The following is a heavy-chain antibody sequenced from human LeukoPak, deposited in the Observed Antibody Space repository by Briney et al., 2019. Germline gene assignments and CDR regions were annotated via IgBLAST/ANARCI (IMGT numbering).Heavy chain of an antibody. CDR1: GFTFSSYS. CDR2: ISSSSSYI. D-gene: IGHD3-9*01. J-gene: IGHJ4*02. V-gene: IGHV3-21*01. CDR3: ATGDFNILTGYNDY. Sequence: GGSLRLSCAASGFTFSSYSMNWVRQAPGKGLEWVSSISSSSSYIYYADSVKGRFTISRDNAKNSLYLQMNSLRAEDTAVYYCATGDFNILTGYNDYWGQGTLVTVSS.